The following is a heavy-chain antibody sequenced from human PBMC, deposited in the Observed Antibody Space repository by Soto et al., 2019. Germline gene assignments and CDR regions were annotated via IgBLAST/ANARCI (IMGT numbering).Heavy chain of an antibody. CDR3: ARDLVVPAAIGYYYYYGMDV. J-gene: IGHJ6*02. CDR1: GYTFSSYS. Sequence: PGGSLRLSCAASGYTFSSYSMNWVRQAPGKGLEWVSSISSSSSYIYYADSVKGRFTISRDNAKNSLYLQMNSLRAEDTAVYYCARDLVVPAAIGYYYYYGMDVWGQGTTVTVSS. D-gene: IGHD2-2*01. CDR2: ISSSSSYI. V-gene: IGHV3-21*01.